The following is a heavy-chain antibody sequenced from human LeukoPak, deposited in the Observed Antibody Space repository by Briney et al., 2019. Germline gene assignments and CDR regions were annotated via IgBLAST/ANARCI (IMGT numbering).Heavy chain of an antibody. V-gene: IGHV4-34*01. CDR3: ARVNFDSSGYYGGPELYYYYYGMDV. Sequence: PSETLSLTCAVYGGSFSGYYWSWIRQPPGKGLEWIGEINHSGSTNYNPSLKSRVTISVDTSKNQFSLKLSSVTAADTAVYYCARVNFDSSGYYGGPELYYYYYGMDVWGQGTTVTVSS. CDR1: GGSFSGYY. J-gene: IGHJ6*02. D-gene: IGHD3-22*01. CDR2: INHSGST.